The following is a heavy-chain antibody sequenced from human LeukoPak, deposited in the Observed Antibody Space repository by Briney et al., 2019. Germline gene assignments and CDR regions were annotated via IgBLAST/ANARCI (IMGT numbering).Heavy chain of an antibody. V-gene: IGHV1-2*02. J-gene: IGHJ4*02. D-gene: IGHD6-13*01. CDR1: GYTFTGYY. CDR3: ARRASSSWYGAFDY. Sequence: AASVKVSCKASGYTFTGYYMHWVRQAPGQGLEWMGWINPNSGGTNYAQKFQGRVTMTRDTSISTAYMELSRLRSDDTAVYYCARRASSSWYGAFDYWGQGTLVTVSS. CDR2: INPNSGGT.